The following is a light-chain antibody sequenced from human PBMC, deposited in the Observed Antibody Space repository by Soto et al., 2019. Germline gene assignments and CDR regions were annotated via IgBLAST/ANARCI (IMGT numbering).Light chain of an antibody. CDR3: QHYKSYSEA. Sequence: DIPMTKSPSSLSGSVRDRVTITCRASQTISSWLAWYQQKPGKAPKLLIYKASTLKSGVPSRFSGSGSGTEFTLTISSLQPEDFATYYCQHYKSYSEAFGQGTKVDIK. V-gene: IGKV1-5*03. CDR2: KAS. J-gene: IGKJ1*01. CDR1: QTISSW.